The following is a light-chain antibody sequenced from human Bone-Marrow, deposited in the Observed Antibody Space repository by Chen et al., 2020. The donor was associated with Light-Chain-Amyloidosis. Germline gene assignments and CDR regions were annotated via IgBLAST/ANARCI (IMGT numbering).Light chain of an antibody. CDR3: QQSGSWAGT. CDR1: QSVNNY. Sequence: EIVLTQSPGTLSLSPGERATLSCRASQSVNNYLAWYQQKPGQAPKLLIYDAYNRAAGIPDRFSGSGSGTDFTLTISSLEREDFEVYYCQQSGSWAGTFGPGTKVD. CDR2: DAY. J-gene: IGKJ3*01. V-gene: IGKV3-11*01.